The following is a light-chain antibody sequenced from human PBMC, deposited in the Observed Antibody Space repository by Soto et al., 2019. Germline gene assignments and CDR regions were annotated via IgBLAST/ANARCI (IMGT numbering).Light chain of an antibody. J-gene: IGKJ1*01. CDR3: LQDYNYPWT. Sequence: AIQMTQSPSSLSASVGDRVTITCRASQGIRNDLGWYQQKPGKAPKLLIYTAARLKNGVPSRFSGSGSGTDFTLTISSLQPEDFATYYCLQDYNYPWTFGQGTKVEIK. CDR2: TAA. V-gene: IGKV1-6*01. CDR1: QGIRND.